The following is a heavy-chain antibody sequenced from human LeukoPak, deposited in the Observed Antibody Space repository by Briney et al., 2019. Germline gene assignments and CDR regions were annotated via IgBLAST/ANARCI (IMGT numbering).Heavy chain of an antibody. CDR1: GFIFRNYW. Sequence: GGSLRLSCAAAGFIFRNYWMGWVRQAPGKGLEWVANINEDGSEKYYVDSVKGRFIISRDNAKNSLYLQMNILRAEDTAVFYCLSGSGHCGQGALVTVSS. D-gene: IGHD3-10*01. CDR3: LSGSGH. CDR2: INEDGSEK. J-gene: IGHJ4*02. V-gene: IGHV3-7*01.